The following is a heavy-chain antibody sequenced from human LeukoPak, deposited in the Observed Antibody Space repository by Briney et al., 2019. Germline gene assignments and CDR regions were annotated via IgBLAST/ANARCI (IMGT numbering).Heavy chain of an antibody. CDR1: GFTVSSNY. CDR2: IYSGGST. D-gene: IGHD4-17*01. V-gene: IGHV3-66*01. CDR3: ASTFYGDSPPY. J-gene: IGHJ4*02. Sequence: PGGSLRLSCAASGFTVSSNYMSWVRQAPGKGLEWVSVIYSGGSTYYADSVKGRFTISRDNSKNTLYLQMNSLRAEDTAVCYCASTFYGDSPPYWGQGTLVTVSS.